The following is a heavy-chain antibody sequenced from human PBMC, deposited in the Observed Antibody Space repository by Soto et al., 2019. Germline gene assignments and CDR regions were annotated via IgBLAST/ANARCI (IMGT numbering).Heavy chain of an antibody. CDR3: ARDLIIVDTSGYDFDY. Sequence: EVQLVESGGGLVQPGGSLRLSCATSGFTFSNYWMHWVRQAPGKGLMWVARITPDGSYTSYADSVKGRFTISRDNAKNALYLQLNGLRAADTAIYYCARDLIIVDTSGYDFDYWGQGTLVAVSS. J-gene: IGHJ4*02. V-gene: IGHV3-74*01. CDR1: GFTFSNYW. D-gene: IGHD5-12*01. CDR2: ITPDGSYT.